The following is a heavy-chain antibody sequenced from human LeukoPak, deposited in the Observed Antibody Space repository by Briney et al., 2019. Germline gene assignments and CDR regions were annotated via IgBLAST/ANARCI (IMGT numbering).Heavy chain of an antibody. V-gene: IGHV4-4*02. J-gene: IGHJ5*02. CDR3: ATLVGNNWFDP. CDR2: IYHSGST. Sequence: SETLSLTCAVSGGSISSSNWWSWVRQPPGKGLEWIGEIYHSGSTNYNPSLKSRVTISVDTSKNQFSLKLSSVTAADTAVYYCATLVGNNWFDPWGQGTLVTVSS. CDR1: GGSISSSNW. D-gene: IGHD3-10*01.